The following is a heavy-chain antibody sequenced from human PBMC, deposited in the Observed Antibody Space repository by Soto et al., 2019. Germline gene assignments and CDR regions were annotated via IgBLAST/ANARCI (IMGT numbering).Heavy chain of an antibody. CDR1: GFTFSNAW. Sequence: PGGSLRLSCAASGFTFSNAWMSWVRQSPGKGLEWVGRIKSKTDGGTTDYAAPVKGRFTISRDDSKNTLYLQMNSLKTEDTAVYYCTTDGSGMYYFDYWGQGTLVTVSS. V-gene: IGHV3-15*01. D-gene: IGHD3-10*01. J-gene: IGHJ4*02. CDR3: TTDGSGMYYFDY. CDR2: IKSKTDGGTT.